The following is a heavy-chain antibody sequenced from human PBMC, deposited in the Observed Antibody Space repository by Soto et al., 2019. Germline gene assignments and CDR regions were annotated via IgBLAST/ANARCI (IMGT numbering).Heavy chain of an antibody. CDR2: ISGSGGST. Sequence: GGSLRLSCAASGFTFSSYAMSWVRQAPGKGLEWVSSISGSGGSTYYADSVKGRLTISRDNSKDTLYLQMNSLRAEDTALYYCAKKGYESDYWGQGTLVTVSS. CDR3: AKKGYESDY. J-gene: IGHJ4*02. D-gene: IGHD2-2*01. V-gene: IGHV3-23*01. CDR1: GFTFSSYA.